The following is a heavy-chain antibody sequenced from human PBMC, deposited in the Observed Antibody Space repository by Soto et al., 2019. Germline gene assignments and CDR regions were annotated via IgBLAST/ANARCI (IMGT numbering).Heavy chain of an antibody. CDR1: GYTFTSYW. D-gene: IGHD2-8*02. CDR2: IYPDDSDT. V-gene: IGHV5-51*01. J-gene: IGHJ6*02. CDR3: ARQGSTGGVYFYGMAV. Sequence: GESLKISCRGSGYTFTSYWIAWVRQRPGKGLDWLGIIYPDDSDTRYSPSFQGQVTISADKSINTAYLQWSSLKGSDTATYYCARQGSTGGVYFYGMAVWCQGTTVTVSS.